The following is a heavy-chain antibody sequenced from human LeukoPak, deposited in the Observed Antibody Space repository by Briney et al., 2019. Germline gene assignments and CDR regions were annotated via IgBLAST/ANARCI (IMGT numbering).Heavy chain of an antibody. D-gene: IGHD2-2*01. V-gene: IGHV1-2*02. Sequence: ASVTVSCKSYGFTFSAYYIHWMRQAPGQGLEWMGWIVTGNGATNYALNFQGRVTMTSDASISTAYMELSSLRSDDTAVYYCARNRYCDTTSCYASFDPWGQGTLVTVSS. CDR2: IVTGNGAT. CDR3: ARNRYCDTTSCYASFDP. J-gene: IGHJ5*02. CDR1: GFTFSAYY.